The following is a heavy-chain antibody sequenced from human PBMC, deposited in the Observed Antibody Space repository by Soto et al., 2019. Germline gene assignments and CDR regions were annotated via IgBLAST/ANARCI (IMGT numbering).Heavy chain of an antibody. V-gene: IGHV4-59*11. Sequence: SETLSLTCTVSGGSISSHYWSWIRQPPGKGLEWIGYVYYSGSTNYNPSLKSRVTISVDTSKNQFSLKLSSVTAADTAVYYCARSIIAAAGGWFDPWGQGTLVTVSS. CDR2: VYYSGST. J-gene: IGHJ5*02. D-gene: IGHD6-13*01. CDR1: GGSISSHY. CDR3: ARSIIAAAGGWFDP.